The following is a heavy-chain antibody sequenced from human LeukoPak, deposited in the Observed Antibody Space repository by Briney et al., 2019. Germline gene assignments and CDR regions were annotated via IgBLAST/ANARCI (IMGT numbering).Heavy chain of an antibody. V-gene: IGHV3-64D*09. CDR1: GSTFSSYA. D-gene: IGHD2-2*01. Sequence: GGSLRLSCSASGSTFSSYAMHWVRQAPGGGLEYASGITANGGSTYYAVSVKGRFTISRDNSKNTLYLQMSSLRAEDTAVYYCVKGYCSSTSCYGDYWGQGALVTVSS. CDR2: ITANGGST. J-gene: IGHJ4*02. CDR3: VKGYCSSTSCYGDY.